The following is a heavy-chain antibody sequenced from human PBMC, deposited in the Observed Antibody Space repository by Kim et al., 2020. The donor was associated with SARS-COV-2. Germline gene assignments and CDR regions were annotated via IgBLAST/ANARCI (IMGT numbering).Heavy chain of an antibody. V-gene: IGHV3-23*01. CDR2: IRGSGANT. Sequence: GGSLRLSCAVSGFTLSTYAMSWVRQAPGKGLEWVAAIRGSGANTHYADSVKGRFTISRDNSENTLYLQLNSLRVDDTAVYYCAKDVYYGSSVDYWGQGP. CDR3: AKDVYYGSSVDY. CDR1: GFTLSTYA. J-gene: IGHJ4*02. D-gene: IGHD3-10*01.